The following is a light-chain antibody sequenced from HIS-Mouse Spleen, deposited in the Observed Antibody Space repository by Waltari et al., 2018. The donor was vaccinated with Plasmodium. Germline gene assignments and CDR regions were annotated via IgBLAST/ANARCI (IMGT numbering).Light chain of an antibody. Sequence: SYELTQPPSVSVSPGQTARITCSGDALPKKYAYWYQQKSGQAPVLGIFEDSKRPSGIRAGFSGSRSGTMATLAISGAQVEDEADYYCYSTDSSGNHRVFGGGTKLTVL. CDR3: YSTDSSGNHRV. CDR2: EDS. V-gene: IGLV3-10*01. J-gene: IGLJ3*02. CDR1: ALPKKY.